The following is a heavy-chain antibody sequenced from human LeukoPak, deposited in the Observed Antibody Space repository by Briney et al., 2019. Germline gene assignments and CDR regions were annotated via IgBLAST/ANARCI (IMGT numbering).Heavy chain of an antibody. CDR1: GFTFSSYS. D-gene: IGHD3-10*01. CDR3: ARESGYHGSGFDP. CDR2: ISSSSSTI. Sequence: HPGGSLRLSCAASGFTFSSYSMNWVRQAPGKGLEWVSYISSSSSTIYYADSVKGRFTTSRDNAKNTLYLQMNSLRDEDTAVYYCARESGYHGSGFDPWGQGTLVTVSS. J-gene: IGHJ5*02. V-gene: IGHV3-48*02.